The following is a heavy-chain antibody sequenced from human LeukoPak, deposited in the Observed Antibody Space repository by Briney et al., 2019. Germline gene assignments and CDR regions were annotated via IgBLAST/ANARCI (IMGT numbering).Heavy chain of an antibody. CDR2: IRSKAYGGTT. V-gene: IGHV3-49*04. J-gene: IGHJ4*02. Sequence: PGGSLRLSCAASGFTFSSYAMSWVRQAPGKGLEWVGLIRSKAYGGTTEYAASVKGRFTISRNDSKSIAYLQMNSLKTEDTAVYYCTSRYYYDSSGYLYWGQGTLVTVSS. CDR1: GFTFSSYA. D-gene: IGHD3-22*01. CDR3: TSRYYYDSSGYLY.